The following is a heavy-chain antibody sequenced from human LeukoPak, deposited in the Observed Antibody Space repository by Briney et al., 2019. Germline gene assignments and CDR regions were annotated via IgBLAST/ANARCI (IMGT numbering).Heavy chain of an antibody. V-gene: IGHV4-59*01. Sequence: KPSETLSLPCTVSGDSISSYYWSWIRQPPGKGLEWIGYIYYSGSTNYNPSLKSRVTISVDTYKNQFSLKLSSVTAADTAVYYCARSWPIAAAGTHGGWFDPWGQGTLVTVSS. CDR2: IYYSGST. J-gene: IGHJ5*02. D-gene: IGHD6-13*01. CDR3: ARSWPIAAAGTHGGWFDP. CDR1: GDSISSYY.